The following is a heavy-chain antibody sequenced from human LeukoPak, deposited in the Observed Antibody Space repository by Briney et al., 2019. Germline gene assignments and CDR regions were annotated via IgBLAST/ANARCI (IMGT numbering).Heavy chain of an antibody. D-gene: IGHD3-9*01. V-gene: IGHV3-48*03. CDR2: ISSSGSTI. CDR3: ARGTATSHFFVRYFDRAFLGDY. J-gene: IGHJ4*02. CDR1: GFTFSSYE. Sequence: PGGSLRLSCAASGFTFSSYEMNWVRQAPGKGLGRVSYISSSGSTIYYADSVKGRFTISRDNAKNSLYLQMNSLRAEDTAVYYCARGTATSHFFVRYFDRAFLGDYWGQGTLVTVSS.